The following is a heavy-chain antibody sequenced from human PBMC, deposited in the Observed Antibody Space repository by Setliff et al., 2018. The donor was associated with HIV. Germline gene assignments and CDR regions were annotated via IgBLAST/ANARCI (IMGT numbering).Heavy chain of an antibody. CDR3: ARATYSSSWYKGLGAFDI. CDR1: GFTFSDYY. J-gene: IGHJ3*02. D-gene: IGHD6-13*01. Sequence: PGGSLRLSCAGSGSGGSGFTFSDYYMSWVRQAPGKGLEWVSVIYSGSSTYYADSVKGRFTISRENSKNTLYLQMNSLRAEDTAVYYCARATYSSSWYKGLGAFDIWGQGTMVTVSS. CDR2: IYSGSST. V-gene: IGHV3-66*01.